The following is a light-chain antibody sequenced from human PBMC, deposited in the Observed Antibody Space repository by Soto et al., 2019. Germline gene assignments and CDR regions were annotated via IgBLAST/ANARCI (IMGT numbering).Light chain of an antibody. CDR2: ANS. CDR1: SSNIGAGYD. Sequence: QSVLTQPPSVSGAPGQRVTISCTGSSSNIGAGYDVHWYQQLPGTAPKLLIYANSNRPSGVPDRFSASKSGNSASLAITGLQAEDEADYYCQSYASSLTLTVFGTGTKLTVL. V-gene: IGLV1-40*01. CDR3: QSYASSLTLTV. J-gene: IGLJ1*01.